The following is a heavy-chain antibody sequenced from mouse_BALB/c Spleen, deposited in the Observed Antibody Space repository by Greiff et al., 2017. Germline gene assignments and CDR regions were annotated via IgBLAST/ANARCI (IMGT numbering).Heavy chain of an antibody. D-gene: IGHD2-10*01. CDR1: GFSLTSYG. J-gene: IGHJ3*01. Sequence: VKLQESGPGLVAPSQSLSITCTVSGFSLTSYGVHWVRQPPGKGLEWLGVIWAGGSTNYNSALMSRLSISKDNSKSQVFLKMNSLQTDDTAMYYCARGPYYGNYEEWFAYWGQGTLVTVSA. V-gene: IGHV2-9*02. CDR2: IWAGGST. CDR3: ARGPYYGNYEEWFAY.